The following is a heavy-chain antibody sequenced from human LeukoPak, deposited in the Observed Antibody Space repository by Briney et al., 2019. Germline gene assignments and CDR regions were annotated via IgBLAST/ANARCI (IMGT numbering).Heavy chain of an antibody. CDR3: AHRKDYYDSSVFDN. Sequence: SGPTLVNPTQTLTLTCTFSGFSLNTRGVGVGWIRQPPGRALEWLALIYWDDDRRYSPSLKSRLTITKDTSKNQVVLTMTNMDPVDTATYFCAHRKDYYDSSVFDNWGQGTLVTVSS. CDR1: GFSLNTRGVG. D-gene: IGHD3-22*01. J-gene: IGHJ4*02. CDR2: IYWDDDR. V-gene: IGHV2-5*02.